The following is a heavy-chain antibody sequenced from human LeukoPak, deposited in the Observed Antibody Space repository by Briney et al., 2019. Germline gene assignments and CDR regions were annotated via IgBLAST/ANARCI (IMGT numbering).Heavy chain of an antibody. J-gene: IGHJ4*02. V-gene: IGHV3-30-3*01. D-gene: IGHD4-17*01. CDR1: GFTFSSYA. CDR3: ARDGASDYGDYLSYYDY. Sequence: PGRSLRLSCAASGFTFSSYAMHWVRQAPGKGLEWVAVISYDGSNKYYADSVKGRFTISRDNSKNTLYLQMNSLRAEDTAVYYCARDGASDYGDYLSYYDYWGQGTLVTVSS. CDR2: ISYDGSNK.